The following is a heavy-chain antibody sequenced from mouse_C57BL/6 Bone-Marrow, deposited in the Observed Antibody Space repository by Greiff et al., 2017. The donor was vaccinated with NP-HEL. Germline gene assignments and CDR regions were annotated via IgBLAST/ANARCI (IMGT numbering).Heavy chain of an antibody. V-gene: IGHV1-4*01. J-gene: IGHJ1*03. D-gene: IGHD2-1*01. CDR3: ARSDYGNLYFDV. CDR1: GYTFTSYT. Sequence: LVESGAELARPGASVKMSCKASGYTFTSYTMHWVKQRPGQGLEWIGYINPSSGYTKYNQKFKDKATLTADKSSSTAYMQLSSLTSADSAVYYCARSDYGNLYFDVWGTGTTVTVSS. CDR2: INPSSGYT.